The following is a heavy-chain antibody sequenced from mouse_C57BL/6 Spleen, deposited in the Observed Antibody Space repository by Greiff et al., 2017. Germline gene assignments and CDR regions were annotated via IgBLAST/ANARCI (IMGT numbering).Heavy chain of an antibody. Sequence: QVQLQQSGTELVKPGASVKLSCKASGYTFTSYWMHWVKQRPGQGLEWIGNINPTNGGTNYNEKFKSKATLTVDKSSSTAYMQLSSLTSEDSAVYYCAREHYGSSYDYWGQGTTLTVSS. D-gene: IGHD1-1*01. J-gene: IGHJ2*01. V-gene: IGHV1-53*01. CDR1: GYTFTSYW. CDR3: AREHYGSSYDY. CDR2: INPTNGGT.